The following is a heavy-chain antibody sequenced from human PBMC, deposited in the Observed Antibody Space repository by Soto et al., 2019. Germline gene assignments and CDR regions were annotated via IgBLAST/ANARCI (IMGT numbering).Heavy chain of an antibody. CDR1: GFTFSSYW. CDR2: INQDGSGK. CDR3: AVQGATFDY. D-gene: IGHD1-26*01. V-gene: IGHV3-7*01. Sequence: EVQLVESGGGLVQPGGSLRLSCAASGFTFSSYWMSWVRQAPGKGLECVSNINQDGSGKYYVDSVKGRFTISRDTAKRSRSPQMNSLIAEDMGVYYCAVQGATFDYWGQGTLVTVSS. J-gene: IGHJ4*02.